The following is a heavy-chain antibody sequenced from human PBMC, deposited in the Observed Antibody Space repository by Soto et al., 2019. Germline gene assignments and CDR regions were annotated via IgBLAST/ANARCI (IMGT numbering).Heavy chain of an antibody. V-gene: IGHV3-30-3*01. CDR2: ISYDGSNK. CDR3: ARGLRRMDYYYDGMDV. CDR1: GFTFSSYA. Sequence: QVQLVESGGGVVQPGRSLRLSCAASGFTFSSYAMHWVRQAPGKGLEWVAVISYDGSNKYYADSVKGRFTISRDNSKNTLDLQRNSLRAEDTAGYYCARGLRRMDYYYDGMDVWGQGTTVTVSS. D-gene: IGHD2-8*01. J-gene: IGHJ6*02.